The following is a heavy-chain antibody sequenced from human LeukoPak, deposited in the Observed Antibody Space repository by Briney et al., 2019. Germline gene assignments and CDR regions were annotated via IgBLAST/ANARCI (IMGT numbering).Heavy chain of an antibody. CDR2: ISSSSDTI. CDR1: GITFSSYT. Sequence: GGSLRLSCAASGITFSSYTMNWVRQAPGEGLEWVSYISSSSDTIYYADSVKGRFTISRDNARNSLYLQMNSLRAEDTAVYYCARVVGATVYWGQGTLVTVSS. D-gene: IGHD1-26*01. J-gene: IGHJ4*02. V-gene: IGHV3-48*04. CDR3: ARVVGATVY.